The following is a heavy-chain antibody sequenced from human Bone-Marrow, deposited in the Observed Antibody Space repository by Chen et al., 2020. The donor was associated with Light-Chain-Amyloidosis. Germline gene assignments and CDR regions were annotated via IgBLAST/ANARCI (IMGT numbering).Heavy chain of an antibody. CDR3: ARRRDGYNFDY. CDR2: IYPDDSDA. D-gene: IGHD5-12*01. Sequence: EVQLEQSGPEVKKPGGSLKISCKGSGYTFPNYWIGWVRQMPGKGLEWMGVIYPDDSDARYSPSFEGQVTISADKSITTAYLQWRSLKASDTAMYYCARRRDGYNFDYWGQGTLVTVSS. V-gene: IGHV5-51*01. CDR1: GYTFPNYW. J-gene: IGHJ4*02.